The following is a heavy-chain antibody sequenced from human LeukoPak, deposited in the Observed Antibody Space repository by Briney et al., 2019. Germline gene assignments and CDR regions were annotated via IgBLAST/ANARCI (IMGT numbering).Heavy chain of an antibody. CDR3: AREGSSSWYCNDY. D-gene: IGHD6-13*01. CDR2: IIPILGIA. Sequence: ASVTVSCKASGGTFSSYAISWVRQAPGQGLEWMGRIIPILGIANYAQKFQGRVTITADKSTSTAYMELSSLRSEDTAVYYCAREGSSSWYCNDYWGQGTLVTVSS. V-gene: IGHV1-69*04. CDR1: GGTFSSYA. J-gene: IGHJ4*02.